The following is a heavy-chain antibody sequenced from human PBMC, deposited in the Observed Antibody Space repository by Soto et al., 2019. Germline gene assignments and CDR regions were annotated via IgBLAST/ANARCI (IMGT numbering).Heavy chain of an antibody. CDR1: GGTFSTYA. D-gene: IGHD1-1*01. CDR2: IIPIFGTA. CDR3: ARSLGLEYYYGMDV. J-gene: IGHJ6*02. Sequence: QVQLVQSGAEVKKPGSSVIVSCKASGGTFSTYAISWVRQAPGQGLEWMGGIIPIFGTASYAQKFQGRVTITADESTSTAYMELRSLTSEDTAVYYCARSLGLEYYYGMDVWGQGTTVTVSS. V-gene: IGHV1-69*12.